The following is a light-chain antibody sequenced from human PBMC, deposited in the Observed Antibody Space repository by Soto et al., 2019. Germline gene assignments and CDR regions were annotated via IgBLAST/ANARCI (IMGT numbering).Light chain of an antibody. CDR2: GTS. CDR3: QQYGNSRFT. Sequence: VLTQSPGTLSLSAGDRATLSCRASQRVSSSSFAWYQQKPGQAPRLLIFGTSARATGIPDRFRGSGSGTEFTLTIIRLEPEDFSVYYCQQYGNSRFTFGRGTKLEIK. J-gene: IGKJ2*01. V-gene: IGKV3-20*01. CDR1: QRVSSSS.